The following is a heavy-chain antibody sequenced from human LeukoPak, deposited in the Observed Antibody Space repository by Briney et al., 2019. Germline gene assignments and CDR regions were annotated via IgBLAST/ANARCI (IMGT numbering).Heavy chain of an antibody. V-gene: IGHV3-23*01. CDR1: GFTFSNYW. CDR2: ITSSGGTR. D-gene: IGHD2-8*01. J-gene: IGHJ3*02. CDR3: AKRKNGFDM. Sequence: PGGSLRLSCGASGFTFSNYWMSWVRQAPGKGLEWVSGITSSGGTRYYADSVKGRFTISRDNAKNTLYLQMNSLRAEDTAVYYCAKRKNGFDMWGQGTLVTVSS.